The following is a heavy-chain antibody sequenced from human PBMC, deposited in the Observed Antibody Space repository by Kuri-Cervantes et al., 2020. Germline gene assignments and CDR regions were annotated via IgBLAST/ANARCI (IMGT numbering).Heavy chain of an antibody. Sequence: GSLKISCAASGFTFSSYWRSWVRQAPGKGLEWISAICGSGGSTYYADSVKGRFTISRDYSKNTLYLQMNSLKTEDTALYYCTTERMGGMDVWGQGTTVTVSS. V-gene: IGHV3-23*01. J-gene: IGHJ6*02. CDR3: TTERMGGMDV. CDR2: ICGSGGST. CDR1: GFTFSSYW. D-gene: IGHD2-8*01.